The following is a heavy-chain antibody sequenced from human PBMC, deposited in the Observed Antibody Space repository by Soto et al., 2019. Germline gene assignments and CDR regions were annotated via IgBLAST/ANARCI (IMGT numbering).Heavy chain of an antibody. V-gene: IGHV3-21*01. D-gene: IGHD6-13*01. CDR1: GGSMTSSNW. CDR3: ARDEITTAGTTYFDY. J-gene: IGHJ4*02. Sequence: ETLSLTCTVSGGSMTSSNWWNWVRQSPGKGLEWVSSISSSSGYIYYADSLKGRFTISRDNAKNSLFLQMDSLRAEDTAIYYCARDEITTAGTTYFDYWCQGTLVTVSS. CDR2: ISSSSGYI.